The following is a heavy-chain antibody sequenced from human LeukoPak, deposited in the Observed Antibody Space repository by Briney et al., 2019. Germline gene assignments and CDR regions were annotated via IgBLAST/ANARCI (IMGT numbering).Heavy chain of an antibody. CDR3: AREFRDYGDYGGGY. Sequence: GASVNVSCKASGYTFTGYYMHWVRQAPGQGLDWMGWINPNSGGTNYAQKFQGRVTMTRDTSISTAYMELSRLRSDDTAVYYCAREFRDYGDYGGGYWGQGTLVTVSS. J-gene: IGHJ4*02. CDR1: GYTFTGYY. CDR2: INPNSGGT. D-gene: IGHD4-17*01. V-gene: IGHV1-2*02.